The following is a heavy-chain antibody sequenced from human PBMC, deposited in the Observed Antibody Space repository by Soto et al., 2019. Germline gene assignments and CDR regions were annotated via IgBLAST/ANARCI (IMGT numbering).Heavy chain of an antibody. J-gene: IGHJ4*02. CDR1: GFSLSTSGVG. V-gene: IGHV2-5*05. D-gene: IGHD6-19*01. Sequence: QITLKESGPTLVKPTQTLTLTCSFSGFSLSTSGVGVGWIRQPPGKALEWLALIYWDEDKRYGPSLKSRLTIATDTSKSQVVLTMTNMDPVDTATYYCARRGQWPRAGGYDYWGQGTLVTVSS. CDR2: IYWDEDK. CDR3: ARRGQWPRAGGYDY.